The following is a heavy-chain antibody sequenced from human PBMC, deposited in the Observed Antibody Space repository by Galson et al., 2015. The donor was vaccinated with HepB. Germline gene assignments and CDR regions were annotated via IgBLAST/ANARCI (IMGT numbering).Heavy chain of an antibody. CDR3: ARGQDYCDSPVL. CDR1: GFTFSSYG. D-gene: IGHD3-22*01. V-gene: IGHV3-66*01. J-gene: IGHJ3*01. Sequence: LRLSCAASGFTFSSYGMHWVRQAPGKGLEWVSVIYSGGSTYYADSVKGRFTISSDNSKNTLYLQMNSLRAEDTAVYYCARGQDYCDSPVLWGQGTMVTVSS. CDR2: IYSGGST.